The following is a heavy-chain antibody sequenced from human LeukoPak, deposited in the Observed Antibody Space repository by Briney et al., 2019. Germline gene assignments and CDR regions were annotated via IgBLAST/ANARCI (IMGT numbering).Heavy chain of an antibody. CDR1: GYTFTGYY. J-gene: IGHJ4*02. D-gene: IGHD3-22*01. V-gene: IGHV1-2*02. CDR2: INPNSGGT. CDR3: ARAYYDSSGSYYFDY. Sequence: ASVKVSCKASGYTFTGYYMHWVRQAPGQGLEWMGWINPNSGGTNYAQKFQGRVTMTRDTSISTAYMELSRLRSDDTAVYYCARAYYDSSGSYYFDYWGQGTLVTVSS.